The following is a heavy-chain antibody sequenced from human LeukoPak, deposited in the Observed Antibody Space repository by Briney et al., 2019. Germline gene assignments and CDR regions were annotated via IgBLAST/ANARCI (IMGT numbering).Heavy chain of an antibody. CDR3: ARDGFSGLSYYDFWSGNNDYYYYGMDV. V-gene: IGHV3-21*01. D-gene: IGHD3-3*01. Sequence: PGRPLRLSCAASGFTFSSYSMNWVRQAPGKGLEWVSSISSSSSYIYYADSVKGRFTISRDNSKNTLYLQMNSLRAEDTAVYYCARDGFSGLSYYDFWSGNNDYYYYGMDVWGQGTTVTVSS. CDR1: GFTFSSYS. CDR2: ISSSSSYI. J-gene: IGHJ6*02.